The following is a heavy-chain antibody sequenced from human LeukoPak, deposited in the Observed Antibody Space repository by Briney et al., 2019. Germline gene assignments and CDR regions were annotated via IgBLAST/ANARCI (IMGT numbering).Heavy chain of an antibody. CDR3: ARRAPTRYFDY. Sequence: QPGGSLRLSCAASGFPFSSYWMHWVRQAPGKGLVWVSAINNGGSTTAYADSVKGRFTISRDNAKNTLYLQMSSLRAEDTAVYYCARRAPTRYFDYWGQGTLVTVSS. CDR1: GFPFSSYW. J-gene: IGHJ4*02. D-gene: IGHD5-24*01. V-gene: IGHV3-74*01. CDR2: INNGGSTT.